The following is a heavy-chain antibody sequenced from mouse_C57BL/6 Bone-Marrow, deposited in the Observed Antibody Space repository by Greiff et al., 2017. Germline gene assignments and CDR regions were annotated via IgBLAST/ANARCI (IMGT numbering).Heavy chain of an antibody. CDR2: INPYNGGT. D-gene: IGHD2-5*01. J-gene: IGHJ4*01. CDR1: GYTFTDYY. V-gene: IGHV1-19*01. Sequence: VQLQQSGPVLVKPGASVKMSCKASGYTFTDYYMNWVKQSHGKSLEWIGVINPYNGGTSYNQKFKGKATLTVDKSSSTAYMELNSLTSEDSAVYYCARAPSFYSNSYAMDYWGQGTSVTVSS. CDR3: ARAPSFYSNSYAMDY.